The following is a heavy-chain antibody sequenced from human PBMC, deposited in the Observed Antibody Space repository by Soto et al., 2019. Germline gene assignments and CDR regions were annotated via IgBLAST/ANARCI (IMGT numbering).Heavy chain of an antibody. Sequence: SETLSLTCTVSGGSISSGDYYWSWIRQPPGKGLEWIGYIYYSGSTYYNPSLKSRVTISVDTYKNQFSLKLSSVTAADTAAYYCARIGLERQYYFDYWGRGTLVTVSS. CDR2: IYYSGST. V-gene: IGHV4-30-4*01. J-gene: IGHJ4*02. D-gene: IGHD1-1*01. CDR1: GGSISSGDYY. CDR3: ARIGLERQYYFDY.